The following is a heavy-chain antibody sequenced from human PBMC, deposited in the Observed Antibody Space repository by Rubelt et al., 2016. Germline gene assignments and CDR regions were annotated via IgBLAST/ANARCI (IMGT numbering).Heavy chain of an antibody. CDR2: ISAYNGNA. CDR1: GYTFTSYG. CDR3: AGDRGGYYFDY. J-gene: IGHJ4*02. D-gene: IGHD2-15*01. V-gene: IGHV1-18*01. Sequence: QVQLVQSGAEVKKPGASVKVSCKASGYTFTSYGISWVRQAPGQGLEWMGWISAYNGNANDAQTLQGRVKMTACTPTSTADMEVRSLRSDDASVYYCAGDRGGYYFDYWGQGTLVTVSS.